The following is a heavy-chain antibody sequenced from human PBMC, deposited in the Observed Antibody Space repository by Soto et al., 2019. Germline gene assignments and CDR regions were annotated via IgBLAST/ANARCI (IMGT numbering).Heavy chain of an antibody. V-gene: IGHV3-33*01. CDR3: ARGEAWTVEAFDI. CDR1: GFTVSNYG. CDR2: IWKDGNNK. J-gene: IGHJ3*02. Sequence: QVQLVESGGGVVQPGQSLRLSCAASGFTVSNYGMHWVRQAPGKGLEWVAVIWKDGNNKYYRDSVKGRFTISRDNSKNTLELQMSSVRGEDTAVYYCARGEAWTVEAFDIWGQGTMVTVSS. D-gene: IGHD4-17*01.